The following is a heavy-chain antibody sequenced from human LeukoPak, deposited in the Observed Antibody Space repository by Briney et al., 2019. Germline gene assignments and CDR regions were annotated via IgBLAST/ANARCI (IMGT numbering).Heavy chain of an antibody. D-gene: IGHD6-19*01. CDR1: GGSISSGSYY. Sequence: SETLSLTCTVSGGSISSGSYYWSWIRQPAGKGLEWIGRIYTSGSTNYNPSLKSRATISVDTSKNQFSLKLSSVTAADTAVYYCARDLEQWLVTPSGYWGQGTLVTVSS. J-gene: IGHJ4*02. V-gene: IGHV4-61*02. CDR2: IYTSGST. CDR3: ARDLEQWLVTPSGY.